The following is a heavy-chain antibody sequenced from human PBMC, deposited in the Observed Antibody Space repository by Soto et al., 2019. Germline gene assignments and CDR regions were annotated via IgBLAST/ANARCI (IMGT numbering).Heavy chain of an antibody. D-gene: IGHD3-22*01. J-gene: IGHJ4*02. CDR2: ISYDGSNK. Sequence: GGSLRLSCAASGFTFSSYAMHWVRQAPGKGLEWVAVISYDGSNKYYADSVKGRFTISRDNSKNTLYLQMNSLRAEDTAVYYCAREMKYYYDSSGFFDYWGQGTLVTVSS. CDR3: AREMKYYYDSSGFFDY. V-gene: IGHV3-30-3*01. CDR1: GFTFSSYA.